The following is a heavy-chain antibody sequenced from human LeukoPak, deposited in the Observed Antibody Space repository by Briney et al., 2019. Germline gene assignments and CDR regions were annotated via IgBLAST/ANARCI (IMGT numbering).Heavy chain of an antibody. CDR2: ISSSGSTI. D-gene: IGHD2-15*01. Sequence: PGGSLRLSCAASGFTFSSYEMNWVRQAPGKGLEWVSYISSSGSTIYYADSVKGRFTISRDNAKNSLYLRMNSLRAEDTAVYYCARSIVVVVAATRISWFDPWGQGTLVTVSS. CDR1: GFTFSSYE. J-gene: IGHJ5*02. CDR3: ARSIVVVVAATRISWFDP. V-gene: IGHV3-48*03.